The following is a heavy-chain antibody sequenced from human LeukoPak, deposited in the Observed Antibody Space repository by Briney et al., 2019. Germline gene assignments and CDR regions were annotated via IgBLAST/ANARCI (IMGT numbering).Heavy chain of an antibody. CDR2: MFYTGNT. D-gene: IGHD5-24*01. V-gene: IGHV4-30-4*07. Sequence: SETLSLTCAVSGGSISSGSYSWSWIRQPPGKGLEWIGCMFYTGNTYYNPSLKSRVTISVDTSKNQFSLKLSSVTAADTAVYYCARGAGSTISNDAFDMWGQGTMVSVSS. CDR1: GGSISSGSYS. J-gene: IGHJ3*02. CDR3: ARGAGSTISNDAFDM.